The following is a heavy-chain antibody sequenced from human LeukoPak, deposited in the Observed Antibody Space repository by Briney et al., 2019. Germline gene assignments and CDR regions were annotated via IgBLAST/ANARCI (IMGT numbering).Heavy chain of an antibody. V-gene: IGHV1-3*01. Sequence: ASVKVSCKASGYTFTSYAMHWVRQAPGQRLEWTGWINAGNGNTKYSQKFQGRVTITRDTSASTAYMELSSLRSEDTAVYYCARMHRGYSYGNGIDYFDYWGQGTLVTVSS. D-gene: IGHD5-18*01. CDR3: ARMHRGYSYGNGIDYFDY. CDR2: INAGNGNT. J-gene: IGHJ4*02. CDR1: GYTFTSYA.